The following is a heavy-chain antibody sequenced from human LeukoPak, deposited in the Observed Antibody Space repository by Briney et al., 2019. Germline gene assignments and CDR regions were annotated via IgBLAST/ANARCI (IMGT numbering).Heavy chain of an antibody. D-gene: IGHD1-1*01. J-gene: IGHJ4*02. V-gene: IGHV4-61*02. Sequence: SETLSLTCTVSGGSISSGSYYWSWIRQPAGKGLEWIGRIYTSGSTNYNPSLKSRVTISVDTSKNQFSLKLNSVIATDTAVYYCASEGTTFSSFDYWGQGTLVTVSS. CDR3: ASEGTTFSSFDY. CDR1: GGSISSGSYY. CDR2: IYTSGST.